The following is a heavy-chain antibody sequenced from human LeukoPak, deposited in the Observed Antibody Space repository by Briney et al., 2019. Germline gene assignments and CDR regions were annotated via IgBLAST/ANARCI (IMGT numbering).Heavy chain of an antibody. CDR1: GGSISSSSYY. CDR3: ASQIRSIAAAGDYYYYMDV. V-gene: IGHV4-39*01. CDR2: IYYSGST. Sequence: SETLSLTCTVSGGSISSSSYYWGWIRQPPGKGLEWIGRIYYSGSTYYNPSLKSRVTISVDTSKNQFSLKLSSVTAADTAVYYCASQIRSIAAAGDYYYYMDVWGKGTTVTVSS. D-gene: IGHD6-13*01. J-gene: IGHJ6*03.